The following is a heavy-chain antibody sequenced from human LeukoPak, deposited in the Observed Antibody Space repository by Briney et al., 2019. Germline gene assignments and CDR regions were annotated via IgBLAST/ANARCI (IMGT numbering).Heavy chain of an antibody. J-gene: IGHJ4*02. D-gene: IGHD5-18*01. CDR1: GFTVSSNY. CDR2: IYSGGST. V-gene: IGHV3-66*01. Sequence: GGSLRLSCAASGFTVSSNYMSWVRQAPGKGLEWVSVIYSGGSTYYADSVKGRFTISRDNSKNTLYLQMDSLRAEDTAVYYCARASGSDTAMVFVYYFDYWGQGTLVTVSS. CDR3: ARASGSDTAMVFVYYFDY.